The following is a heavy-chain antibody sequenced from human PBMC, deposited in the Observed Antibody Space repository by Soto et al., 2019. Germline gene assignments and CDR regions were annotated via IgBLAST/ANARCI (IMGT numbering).Heavy chain of an antibody. J-gene: IGHJ3*02. CDR2: ISSSSSYI. D-gene: IGHD2-15*01. CDR1: GFTFGIYS. V-gene: IGHV3-21*01. CDR3: ARDKVVVAITVVGFDI. Sequence: GGSLRLSCAASGFTFGIYSMNWVRQAPGKGLEWVSSISSSSSYIYYADSVKGRFTISRDNAKNSLYLQMNSLRAEDTAVYYCARDKVVVAITVVGFDIWGQGTMVTV.